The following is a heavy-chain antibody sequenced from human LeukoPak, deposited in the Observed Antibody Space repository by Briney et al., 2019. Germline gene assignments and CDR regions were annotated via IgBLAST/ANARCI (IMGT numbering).Heavy chain of an antibody. CDR2: IYPGDFDT. V-gene: IGHV5-51*01. Sequence: GESLKISCKGSGYSFTSYWIGWVRQMHGKGLEWMGIIYPGDFDTRNSPSFQGQVTISADKSISTAYLQWSSLKASDTAMYYCARQADTAMDYYYYYYMDVWGKGTTVTVSS. CDR3: ARQADTAMDYYYYYYMDV. CDR1: GYSFTSYW. J-gene: IGHJ6*03. D-gene: IGHD5-18*01.